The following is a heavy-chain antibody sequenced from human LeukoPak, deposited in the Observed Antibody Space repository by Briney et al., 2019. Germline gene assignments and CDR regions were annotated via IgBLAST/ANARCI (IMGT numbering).Heavy chain of an antibody. V-gene: IGHV4-4*07. CDR2: IYTSGST. CDR3: ATLAPYDYVWGSYRYTVNWFDP. CDR1: GGSISSYY. D-gene: IGHD3-16*02. J-gene: IGHJ5*02. Sequence: SETLSLTCTVSGGSISSYYWSWIRQPAGKGLEWIGRIYTSGSTNYNPSLKSRVTMSVDTSKNQFSLKLSSVTAADTAVYYCATLAPYDYVWGSYRYTVNWFDPWGQGTLVTVSS.